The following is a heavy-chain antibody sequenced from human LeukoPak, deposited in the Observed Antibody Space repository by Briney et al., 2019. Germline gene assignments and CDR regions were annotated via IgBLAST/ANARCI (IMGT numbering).Heavy chain of an antibody. Sequence: GGSLRLSCAASGFTFSNAWMSWVRQAPGKGLEWVGRIKSQTDGGTTDYAAPVKGRFTISRDDSKNTLYLQMNSLKTEDTAVYYCAKGSSGWPPHYFDYWGQGTLVTVSS. CDR2: IKSQTDGGTT. CDR1: GFTFSNAW. J-gene: IGHJ4*02. V-gene: IGHV3-15*01. CDR3: AKGSSGWPPHYFDY. D-gene: IGHD6-19*01.